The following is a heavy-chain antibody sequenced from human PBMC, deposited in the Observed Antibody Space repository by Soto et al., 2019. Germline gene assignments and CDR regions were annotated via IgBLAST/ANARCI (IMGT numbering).Heavy chain of an antibody. J-gene: IGHJ5*02. CDR2: ISADNGNT. Sequence: QVQLVQSGAEVKKPGASVKVSCKASGYTFINYGISWVRQAPGQGPEWMGWISADNGNTNYAQKLQGRVTMTTDTSTSTAYMELRRLMSDDTAVYYCAIARGARSRSSWFDPWGQGTLVTVSS. CDR1: GYTFINYG. V-gene: IGHV1-18*01. D-gene: IGHD2-15*01. CDR3: AIARGARSRSSWFDP.